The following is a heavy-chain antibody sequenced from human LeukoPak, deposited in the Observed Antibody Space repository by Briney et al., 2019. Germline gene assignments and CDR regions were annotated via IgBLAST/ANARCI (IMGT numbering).Heavy chain of an antibody. V-gene: IGHV3-7*01. J-gene: IGHJ3*02. CDR3: AREGRGSYYDSSGYYYAGCFDI. CDR1: GFTFSNAW. Sequence: GGSLRLSCAASGFTFSNAWMSWVRQAPGKGLEWVANIRQDGSEKYYVDSVKGRFTMSRDNAKNSLYLQMNSLRAEDTAVYYCAREGRGSYYDSSGYYYAGCFDIWGQGTMVTVSS. D-gene: IGHD3-22*01. CDR2: IRQDGSEK.